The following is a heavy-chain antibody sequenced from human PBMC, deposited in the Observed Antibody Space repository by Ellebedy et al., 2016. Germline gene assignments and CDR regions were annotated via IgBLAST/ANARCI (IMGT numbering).Heavy chain of an antibody. J-gene: IGHJ4*02. V-gene: IGHV4-4*02. D-gene: IGHD1-26*01. Sequence: SETLSLTCAVSGGSITSTNWWTWVRQPPGKGLEWVGEMFHSGTTNYNSSLKSRLTISLDKSKNQFSLELRSVTAADTAVYYCATLIVGTYYFGYWGQGLLVTVFS. CDR1: GGSITSTNW. CDR3: ATLIVGTYYFGY. CDR2: MFHSGTT.